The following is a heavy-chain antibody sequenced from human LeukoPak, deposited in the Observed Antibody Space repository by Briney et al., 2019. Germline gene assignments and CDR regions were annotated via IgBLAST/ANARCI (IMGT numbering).Heavy chain of an antibody. Sequence: GASVKVSCKASGGTFSSYAISWVRQAPGQGLEWMGRIIPIFGIANYAQKFQGRVTITADKSTSTAYMELSSLRSEDTAVYYCAREITMVRGAIGEMGSWFDPWGQGTLVTVSS. V-gene: IGHV1-69*04. CDR3: AREITMVRGAIGEMGSWFDP. CDR1: GGTFSSYA. J-gene: IGHJ5*02. D-gene: IGHD3-10*01. CDR2: IIPIFGIA.